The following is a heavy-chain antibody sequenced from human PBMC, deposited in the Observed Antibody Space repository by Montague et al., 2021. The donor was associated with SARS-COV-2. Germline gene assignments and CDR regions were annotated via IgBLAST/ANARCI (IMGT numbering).Heavy chain of an antibody. CDR1: GGSISSSSYY. CDR2: IYYSGST. J-gene: IGHJ5*02. D-gene: IGHD2-15*01. CDR3: ARHKRPIYCSGGSCYSKGGWFDP. Sequence: SETLSLTCTVSGGSISSSSYYWGWIRQPPGKELEWIGSIYYSGSTYYNPSLKSRVTISVDTSKNQFSLKLSSVTAADTAVYHCARHKRPIYCSGGSCYSKGGWFDPWGQGTLVTVSS. V-gene: IGHV4-39*01.